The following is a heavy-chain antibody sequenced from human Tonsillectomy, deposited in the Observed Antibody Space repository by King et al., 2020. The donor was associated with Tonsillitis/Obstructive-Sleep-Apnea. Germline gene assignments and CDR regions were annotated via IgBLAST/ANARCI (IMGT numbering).Heavy chain of an antibody. CDR2: ISSSSSYI. CDR3: ARGYYDILTAYYLIDY. D-gene: IGHD3-9*01. Sequence: QLVQSGGGLVKPGGSLRLSCAASGFTFSSYAMNWVRQAPGKGLEWVSSISSSSSYIYYADSVKGRFTISRDNAKNSLYLQMNSLRAEDTAVYYCARGYYDILTAYYLIDYWGQGTLGTVSS. CDR1: GFTFSSYA. J-gene: IGHJ4*02. V-gene: IGHV3-21*01.